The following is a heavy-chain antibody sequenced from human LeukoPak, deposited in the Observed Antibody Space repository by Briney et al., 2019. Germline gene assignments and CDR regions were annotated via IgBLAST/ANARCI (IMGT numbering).Heavy chain of an antibody. V-gene: IGHV4-34*01. CDR1: GGSFSGYY. D-gene: IGHD2-2*01. CDR2: INHSGST. J-gene: IGHJ5*02. Sequence: SETLSLTCAVYGGSFSGYYWSWIRQPPGKGLEWIGEINHSGSTNYNPSLTSRVTISVDTSKKQVSLKLRSVTAADTAVYYCARAALGYCSSTSCRPLNWFDPWGQGTLVTVSS. CDR3: ARAALGYCSSTSCRPLNWFDP.